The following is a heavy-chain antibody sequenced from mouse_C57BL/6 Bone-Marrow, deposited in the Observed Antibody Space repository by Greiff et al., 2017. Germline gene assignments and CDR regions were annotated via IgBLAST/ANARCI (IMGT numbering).Heavy chain of an antibody. CDR1: GYTFTSYW. CDR2: IDPSDSYT. V-gene: IGHV1-59*01. D-gene: IGHD1-1*01. CDR3: ARGVIYYYGSSPWFAY. Sequence: VQLQQPGAELVRPGTSVKLSCKASGYTFTSYWMHWVKQRPGQGLEWIGVIDPSDSYTNYNQKFKGKATLTVDTSSSTAYMQLSSLTSEDSAVYYCARGVIYYYGSSPWFAYWGQGTLVTVSA. J-gene: IGHJ3*01.